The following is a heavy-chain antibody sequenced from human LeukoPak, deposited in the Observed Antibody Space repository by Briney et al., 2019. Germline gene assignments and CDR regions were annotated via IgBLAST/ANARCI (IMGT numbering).Heavy chain of an antibody. Sequence: GGSLRLSCAASGFTVSSNYMSWVRQAPGKGLEWVSVIYSGGSTYYADSVKGRFTISRDNSKNTLYLQMNSLRAEDTAVYYCARDDYGDGYYYYGIDVWGQGTTVTVSS. V-gene: IGHV3-53*01. D-gene: IGHD4-17*01. CDR3: ARDDYGDGYYYYGIDV. CDR1: GFTVSSNY. J-gene: IGHJ6*02. CDR2: IYSGGST.